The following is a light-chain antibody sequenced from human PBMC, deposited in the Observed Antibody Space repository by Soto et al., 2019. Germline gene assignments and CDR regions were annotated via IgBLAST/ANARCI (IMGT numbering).Light chain of an antibody. J-gene: IGLJ1*01. V-gene: IGLV2-8*01. CDR2: EVS. Sequence: QSVLTQPPSASGSPGQSVSISCTGTSSDVGAYNYVSWYQQHPGKAPKLIIYEVSKRPSGVPDRFSGSKSGNAAFLTVSGLQAEDEADYYCSSYAGSDNYVFGTGTKVTVL. CDR1: SSDVGAYNY. CDR3: SSYAGSDNYV.